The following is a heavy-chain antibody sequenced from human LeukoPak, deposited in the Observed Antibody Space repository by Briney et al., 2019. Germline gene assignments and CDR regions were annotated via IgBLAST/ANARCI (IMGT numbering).Heavy chain of an antibody. V-gene: IGHV4-61*02. Sequence: SQTLSLTCTVSGGSVGSGSYYWSWIRQPAGKGLEWMGPIYTCGSTTYNPSLKSRVTISVDTSKNQFSLKLSSVTAADTAVYYCARDTPQFYGSGSYYYYYHGMDVWGQGTTVTVSS. D-gene: IGHD3-10*01. CDR2: IYTCGST. CDR1: GGSVGSGSYY. J-gene: IGHJ6*02. CDR3: ARDTPQFYGSGSYYYYYHGMDV.